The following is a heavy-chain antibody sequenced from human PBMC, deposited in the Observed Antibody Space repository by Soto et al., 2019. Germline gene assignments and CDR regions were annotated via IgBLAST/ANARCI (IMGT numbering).Heavy chain of an antibody. CDR1: GGTFSSYA. V-gene: IGHV1-69*01. Sequence: QVQLVQSGAEVKKPGSSVKVSCKASGGTFSSYAISWVRQAPGQGLEWMGGIIPIFGTANYAQKFQGRVTITADESTSTAYMELSSLRSDDTAVYYCARALERRIGGNFDYWGQGTLVTVSS. D-gene: IGHD1-1*01. CDR3: ARALERRIGGNFDY. J-gene: IGHJ4*02. CDR2: IIPIFGTA.